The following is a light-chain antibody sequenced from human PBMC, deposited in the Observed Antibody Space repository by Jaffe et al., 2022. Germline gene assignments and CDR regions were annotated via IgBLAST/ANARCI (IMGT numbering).Light chain of an antibody. CDR2: GAS. J-gene: IGKJ2*01. CDR1: QTVTIN. Sequence: EIAMTQSPATLSVSPGERATLSCRASQTVTINLAWYQQKPGQAPRLLIYGASTRATGVPARFSGSGSGTEFTLTISSLQSEDFALYYCQQYDTWPPAFGQGTNVEIK. V-gene: IGKV3-15*01. CDR3: QQYDTWPPA.